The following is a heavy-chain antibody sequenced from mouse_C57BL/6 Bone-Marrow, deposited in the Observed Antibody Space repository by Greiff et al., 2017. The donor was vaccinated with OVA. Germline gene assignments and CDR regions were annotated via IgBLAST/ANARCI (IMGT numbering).Heavy chain of an antibody. CDR3: ARSGGYLFAY. Sequence: VQVVESGAELVKPGASVKISCKASGYAFRSYWLNWVKQRPGKGLEWIGQIYPGDGDTNYNGKFKGKATLTADKSSSTAYMQLSSLTSEDSAVYFCARSGGYLFAYWGQGTLVTVSA. CDR1: GYAFRSYW. CDR2: IYPGDGDT. V-gene: IGHV1-80*01. D-gene: IGHD2-3*01. J-gene: IGHJ3*01.